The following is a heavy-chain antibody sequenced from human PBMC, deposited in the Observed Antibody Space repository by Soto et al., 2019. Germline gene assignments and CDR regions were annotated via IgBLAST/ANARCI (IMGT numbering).Heavy chain of an antibody. V-gene: IGHV3-11*06. Sequence: QVLLVESGGGLVKAGGSLRLSCAASGFIFSDYYMSWVRQTPGKGLEWVSYISTRSTYTNYADSVKGRVTISRDNTKNSLYLQMDSLRVEDTAVYYCARDLAWKRGKVGRYYYGMDVWGQGTTVTVSS. CDR1: GFIFSDYY. CDR3: ARDLAWKRGKVGRYYYGMDV. J-gene: IGHJ6*02. D-gene: IGHD1-1*01. CDR2: ISTRSTYT.